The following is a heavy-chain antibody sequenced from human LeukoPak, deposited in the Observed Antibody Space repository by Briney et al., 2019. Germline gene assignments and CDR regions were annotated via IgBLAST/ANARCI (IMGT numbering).Heavy chain of an antibody. CDR3: ASGPLRGIAVAATAIDY. CDR1: GGSISSGGYY. Sequence: PSETLSLTCTVSGGSISSGGYYWSWIRQHPGKGLEWIGYIYYSGSTYYNPSLKSRVTISVDTSKNQFSLKLSSVTAADTAVYYCASGPLRGIAVAATAIDYWGQGTLVTVSS. V-gene: IGHV4-31*03. CDR2: IYYSGST. J-gene: IGHJ4*02. D-gene: IGHD6-19*01.